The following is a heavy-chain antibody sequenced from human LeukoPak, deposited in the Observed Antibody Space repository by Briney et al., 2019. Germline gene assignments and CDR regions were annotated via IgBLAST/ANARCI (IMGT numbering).Heavy chain of an antibody. J-gene: IGHJ4*02. CDR3: AIGAHGTGYYDY. V-gene: IGHV5-51*01. CDR2: IHGGDSET. Sequence: GESLKVYCKGSGYSFSSYWVGWVRQMPGKGLEWMGFIHGGDSETRCRPSFQGQVTISVDKSISTAYLQWSSLKASDTAMYYCAIGAHGTGYYDYWGQGTLVTVSS. CDR1: GYSFSSYW. D-gene: IGHD3-10*01.